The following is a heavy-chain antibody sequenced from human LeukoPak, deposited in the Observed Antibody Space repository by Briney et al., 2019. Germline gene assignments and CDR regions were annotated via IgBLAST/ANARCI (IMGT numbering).Heavy chain of an antibody. J-gene: IGHJ4*02. Sequence: PSETLSLTCTVSGGSISSYYWSWIRQPPGKGLEWIGYIYYSGSTNYNPSLKSRVAISVDTSKNQFSLKVSSVTAADTAVYYCARGEVQLPYYFDYWGQGTLVTVSS. D-gene: IGHD1-1*01. CDR1: GGSISSYY. CDR2: IYYSGST. V-gene: IGHV4-59*01. CDR3: ARGEVQLPYYFDY.